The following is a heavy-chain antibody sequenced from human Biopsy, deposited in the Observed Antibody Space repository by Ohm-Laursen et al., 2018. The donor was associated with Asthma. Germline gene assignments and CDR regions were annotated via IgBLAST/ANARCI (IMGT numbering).Heavy chain of an antibody. D-gene: IGHD3-10*01. Sequence: GSSVKVSCKASGGTFSNYAISWVRQAPGQGLEWMGWISVYNGNTKVAQKLQDRVTMITGTSTSTAYMELRSLRSDDTAVYFCARAVDYSHYYGIDVWGQGTTVTVS. J-gene: IGHJ6*02. CDR3: ARAVDYSHYYGIDV. V-gene: IGHV1-18*01. CDR1: GGTFSNYA. CDR2: ISVYNGNT.